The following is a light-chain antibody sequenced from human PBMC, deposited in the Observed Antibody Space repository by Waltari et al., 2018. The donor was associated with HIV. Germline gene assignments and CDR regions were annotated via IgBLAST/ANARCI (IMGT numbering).Light chain of an antibody. Sequence: QSALTQPASVSGSPGQSITISCTGTNSDVGSYNLVSWYQQHPGKAPKLMIYEGSKRPSGVSNRFSGSKSGNTASLTISGLQAEDEADYYCCSYAGSNTFVFGTGTKVTFL. CDR3: CSYAGSNTFV. CDR1: NSDVGSYNL. V-gene: IGLV2-23*03. J-gene: IGLJ1*01. CDR2: EGS.